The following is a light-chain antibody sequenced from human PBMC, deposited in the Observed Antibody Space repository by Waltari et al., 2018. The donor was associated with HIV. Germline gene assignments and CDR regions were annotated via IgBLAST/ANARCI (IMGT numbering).Light chain of an antibody. CDR3: QQAYSHPWT. V-gene: IGKV1-12*01. Sequence: DIQMTQSPPPVSASVEDRVTINCRASQGINSWLVWYQQKPGKAPKLLNYEASTLLSGVPSRFSGSGSGTEFTLTISSLQPEDSANYFCQQAYSHPWTFGQETKVEIK. J-gene: IGKJ1*01. CDR1: QGINSW. CDR2: EAS.